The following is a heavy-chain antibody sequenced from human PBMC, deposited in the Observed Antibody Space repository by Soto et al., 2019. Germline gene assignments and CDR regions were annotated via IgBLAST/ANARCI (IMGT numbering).Heavy chain of an antibody. V-gene: IGHV4-34*01. J-gene: IGHJ4*02. Sequence: XXTRSLPGAVCGTSFSGYYWSWILQPPGKGLEWIGEINHSGSTNYNPSLKSRVTISVDTSKNQFSLKLSSVTAADTAVYYCARVPGWRGLSKFDYWGQGTLVTVSS. CDR1: GTSFSGYY. D-gene: IGHD3-10*01. CDR2: INHSGST. CDR3: ARVPGWRGLSKFDY.